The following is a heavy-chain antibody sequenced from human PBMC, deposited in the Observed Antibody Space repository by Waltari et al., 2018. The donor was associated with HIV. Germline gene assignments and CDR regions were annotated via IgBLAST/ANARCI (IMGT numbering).Heavy chain of an antibody. CDR1: GFTFSSYT. CDR2: ITSDSGST. J-gene: IGHJ6*02. CDR3: ASLTPITMIRGAYFYYGMDV. Sequence: EVQLVESGGGLVKPGGSLRLSCAASGFTFSSYTMNWVRQAPGKGLGWVSSITSDSGSTYYADSVKGRFTISRDNARNSLYLQMNSLRAEDTAVYYCASLTPITMIRGAYFYYGMDVWGQGTTVTVSS. V-gene: IGHV3-21*01. D-gene: IGHD3-10*01.